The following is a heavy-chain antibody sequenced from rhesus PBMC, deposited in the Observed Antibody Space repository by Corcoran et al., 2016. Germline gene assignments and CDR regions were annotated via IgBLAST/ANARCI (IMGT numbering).Heavy chain of an antibody. CDR1: GFTFSNSG. CDR2: ICSGGDNT. D-gene: IGHD5-24*01. Sequence: EVQLVESGGGLVQPGGSLRLSCAASGFTFSNSGMSWVRQAPGKGVGWVSYICSGGDNTYYADSVKGRFTSSRDNSKNTVSLQMNSLRAEDTAVYYCIKAWVIDYWGQGVLVTVSS. CDR3: IKAWVIDY. J-gene: IGHJ4*01. V-gene: IGHV3S5*01.